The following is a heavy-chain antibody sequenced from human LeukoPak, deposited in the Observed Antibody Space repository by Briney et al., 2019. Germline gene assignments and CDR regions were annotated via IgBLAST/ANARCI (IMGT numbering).Heavy chain of an antibody. J-gene: IGHJ4*02. CDR3: ARASTVTTRLFDY. CDR2: IYYSGST. Sequence: SETLSLTCTVSGGSISGSSYYWGWIRQPPGKGLEWIGSIYYSGSTYYNPSLKSRVTISVDTSKNQFSLKLSSVTAADTAVYYCARASTVTTRLFDYWGQGTLVTVSS. D-gene: IGHD4-17*01. CDR1: GGSISGSSYY. V-gene: IGHV4-39*01.